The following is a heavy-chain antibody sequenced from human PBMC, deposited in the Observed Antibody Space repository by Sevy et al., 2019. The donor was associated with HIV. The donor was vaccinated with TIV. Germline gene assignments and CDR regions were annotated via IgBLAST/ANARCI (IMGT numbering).Heavy chain of an antibody. Sequence: GGSLRLSCSASGFTFSDYSMHWVRQAPGKGLEYISSISQYGHKTYYADSMKGEFTISRDNSRDTLFLQIHSLRSEDTAVYYCVVRLELGKLVNWGQGTLVTVSS. J-gene: IGHJ4*02. V-gene: IGHV3-64D*06. CDR2: ISQYGHKT. CDR3: VVRLELGKLVN. D-gene: IGHD6-25*01. CDR1: GFTFSDYS.